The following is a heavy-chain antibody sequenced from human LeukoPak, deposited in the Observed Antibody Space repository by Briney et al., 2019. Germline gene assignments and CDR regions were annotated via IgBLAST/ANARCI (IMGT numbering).Heavy chain of an antibody. CDR2: ISFSSATI. V-gene: IGHV3-48*01. CDR1: GFTFSSYS. D-gene: IGHD3-10*01. CDR3: ARDTHYYGSGSPAFDL. J-gene: IGHJ3*01. Sequence: GGSLRLSCEASGFTFSSYSMNWVRQAPGKGLEWVSYISFSSATIHYADSVKGRFTTSRDNAKNSLYLQLNSLRAEDTALYYCARDTHYYGSGSPAFDLWGRGTMVTVSS.